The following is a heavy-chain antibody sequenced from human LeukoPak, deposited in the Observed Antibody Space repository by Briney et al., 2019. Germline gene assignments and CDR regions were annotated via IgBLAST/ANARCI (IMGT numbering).Heavy chain of an antibody. V-gene: IGHV3-21*01. CDR2: IRSSSSYI. CDR3: ARDLTPCSSTSCYGWFDP. CDR1: GFTFSSYS. D-gene: IGHD2-2*01. Sequence: GGSLRLSCAASGFTFSSYSMNWVRQAPGKGLEWVSSIRSSSSYIYYADSVKGRFTISRDNAKNSLYLQMNSLRAEDTAVYYCARDLTPCSSTSCYGWFDPWGQGTLVTVSS. J-gene: IGHJ5*02.